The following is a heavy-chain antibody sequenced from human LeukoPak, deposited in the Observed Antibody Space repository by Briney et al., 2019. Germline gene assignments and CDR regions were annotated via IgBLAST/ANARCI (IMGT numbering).Heavy chain of an antibody. D-gene: IGHD3-22*01. CDR1: GGSISSSSYY. V-gene: IGHV4-39*07. CDR3: ARGRESAYYDSSGYGY. Sequence: PSETLSLTCTVSGGSISSSSYYWGWLRQPPVKGWEGIGSIYYSGSTYYNPYLKSRVTISVDTSKNQFSLKMSSVDAADTAVYYCARGRESAYYDSSGYGYWGQGTVVTVSA. CDR2: IYYSGST. J-gene: IGHJ4*02.